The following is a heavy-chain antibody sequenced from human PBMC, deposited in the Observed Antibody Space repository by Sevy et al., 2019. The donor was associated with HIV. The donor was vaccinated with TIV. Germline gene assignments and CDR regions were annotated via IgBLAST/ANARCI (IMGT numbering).Heavy chain of an antibody. CDR1: GYTLSSYG. D-gene: IGHD3-16*01. CDR3: ARDKVWGAGFDW. J-gene: IGHJ4*02. V-gene: IGHV1-18*01. CDR2: ISGHNGNT. Sequence: ASVKVSCKASGYTLSSYGVSWVRQTPGLGLEWMGWISGHNGNTNYPQRFQGRITMTTDISTNTAYMELNSLRSDDTAIYFCARDKVWGAGFDWWDQGTLVTVSS.